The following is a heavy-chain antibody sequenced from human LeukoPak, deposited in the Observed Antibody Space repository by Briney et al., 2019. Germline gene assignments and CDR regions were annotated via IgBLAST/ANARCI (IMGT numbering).Heavy chain of an antibody. D-gene: IGHD4-17*01. CDR3: ARDPDDYGDYLNLDY. V-gene: IGHV3-74*01. Sequence: PGGSLRLSCAASGFTFSSYWMHWVRQAPGKGLVWVSRINSDGSSTSYADSVKGRFTISRDNAKNSLYLQMNSLRDEDTAVYYCARDPDDYGDYLNLDYWGQGTLVTVSS. CDR2: INSDGSST. CDR1: GFTFSSYW. J-gene: IGHJ4*02.